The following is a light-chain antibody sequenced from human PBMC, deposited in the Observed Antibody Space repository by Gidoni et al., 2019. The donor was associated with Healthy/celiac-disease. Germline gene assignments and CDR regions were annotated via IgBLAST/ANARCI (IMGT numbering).Light chain of an antibody. CDR3: QAWDSSTAV. J-gene: IGLJ2*01. V-gene: IGLV3-1*01. CDR2: QDS. CDR1: KMGEKC. Sequence: SYELTPPPSVAVPPGQTASITCSGDKMGEKCACWYQQKHGQSPVLVIYQDSKRPSGIPERFSGSNSGNTATLTIRGTQAMDEAYYYCQAWDSSTAVFGGGTKLTVL.